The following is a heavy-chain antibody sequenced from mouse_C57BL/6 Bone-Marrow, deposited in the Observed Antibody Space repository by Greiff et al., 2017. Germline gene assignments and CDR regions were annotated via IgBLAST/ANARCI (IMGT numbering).Heavy chain of an antibody. CDR1: GFNIKDDY. J-gene: IGHJ3*01. CDR3: TPYGNSFAY. V-gene: IGHV14-4*01. CDR2: IDPENGDT. Sequence: VQLQQSGAELVRPGASVKLSCTASGFNIKDDYMHWVKQRPEQGLEWIGWIDPENGDTEYASKFQGKATITADTSSNTAYLQLSSLTSEETAVYYCTPYGNSFAYWGQGTLVTVSA. D-gene: IGHD2-1*01.